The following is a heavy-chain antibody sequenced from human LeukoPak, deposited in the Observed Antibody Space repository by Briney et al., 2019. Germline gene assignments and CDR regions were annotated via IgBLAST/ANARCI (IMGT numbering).Heavy chain of an antibody. D-gene: IGHD3-22*01. CDR2: ISISGSNI. V-gene: IGHV3-48*03. Sequence: GGSLSLSCAASGFTFSSYEMNWVRQAPGKGLEWVSYISISGSNIDYADSVKGRYTISKDNAKNSLYLQMNSLRADDTAIYYCAREGSNSGFFDWGQGTLVTVSS. J-gene: IGHJ4*02. CDR3: AREGSNSGFFD. CDR1: GFTFSSYE.